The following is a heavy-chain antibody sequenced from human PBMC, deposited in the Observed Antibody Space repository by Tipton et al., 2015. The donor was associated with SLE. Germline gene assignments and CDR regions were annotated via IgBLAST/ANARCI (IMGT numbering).Heavy chain of an antibody. CDR2: INHSGST. D-gene: IGHD3-22*01. V-gene: IGHV4-34*01. CDR3: ARGFTMIVVTSDAFDI. Sequence: TLSLTCAVYGGSFSGYYWSWIRQPPGKGLEWIGEINHSGSTNYNPSLKSRVTISVDTSKNQFSLKLSPVTAADTAVYYCARGFTMIVVTSDAFDIWGQGTMVTVSS. CDR1: GGSFSGYY. J-gene: IGHJ3*02.